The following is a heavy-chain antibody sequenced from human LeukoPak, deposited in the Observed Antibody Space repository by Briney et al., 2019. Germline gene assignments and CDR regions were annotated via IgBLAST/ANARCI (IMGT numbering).Heavy chain of an antibody. Sequence: SGGSLRLSCVVSGLILSSYSMSWVRQAPGRGWGGVSYISRSSSAIYYADSVKGRFTISRDNAKNSLFLQMNSLRDEDTAVYYCSSRRTGDLFQTDYWGQGTLVTVSS. CDR1: GLILSSYS. CDR2: ISRSSSAI. CDR3: SSRRTGDLFQTDY. V-gene: IGHV3-48*02. D-gene: IGHD7-27*01. J-gene: IGHJ4*02.